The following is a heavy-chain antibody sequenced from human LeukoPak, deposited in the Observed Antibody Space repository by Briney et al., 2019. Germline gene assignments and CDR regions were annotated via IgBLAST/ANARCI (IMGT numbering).Heavy chain of an antibody. CDR1: GYTFTGSY. V-gene: IGHV1-2*02. D-gene: IGHD1-1*01. J-gene: IGHJ5*02. CDR3: ARDSGTAANWFDP. Sequence: GASVKVSCKASGYTFTGSYMHWVRQAPGQGLEWMGWINPNSGGTNYAQKFQGRVTMTRDTSISTAYMELSRLRSDDTAVYYCARDSGTAANWFDPWGQGTLVTVSS. CDR2: INPNSGGT.